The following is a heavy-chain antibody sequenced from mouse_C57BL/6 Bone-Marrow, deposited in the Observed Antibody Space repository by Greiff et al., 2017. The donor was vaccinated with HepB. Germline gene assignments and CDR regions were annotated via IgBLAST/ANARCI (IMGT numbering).Heavy chain of an antibody. D-gene: IGHD1-1*01. V-gene: IGHV1-63*01. CDR1: GYTFTNYW. CDR3: ARRIPYYYGSSYGY. CDR2: IYPGGGYT. Sequence: VQLQQSGAELVRPGTSVKMSCKASGYTFTNYWIGWAKQRPGHGLEWIGDIYPGGGYTNYNEKFKGKATLTADKSSSTAYMQFSSLTSEDSAIYYCARRIPYYYGSSYGYWGQGTTLTVSS. J-gene: IGHJ2*01.